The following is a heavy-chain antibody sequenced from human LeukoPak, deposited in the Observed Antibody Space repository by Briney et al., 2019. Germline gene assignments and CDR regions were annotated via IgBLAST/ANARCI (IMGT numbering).Heavy chain of an antibody. Sequence: ASVKVSCKASGGTFSSYAISWVRQAPGQGLEWMGGIIPIFGTANYAQKLQGRVTITADESTSTAYMELSSLRSEDTAVYYCARALIVVVPAATHNWFDPWGQGTLVTVSS. J-gene: IGHJ5*02. V-gene: IGHV1-69*13. CDR1: GGTFSSYA. D-gene: IGHD2-2*01. CDR2: IIPIFGTA. CDR3: ARALIVVVPAATHNWFDP.